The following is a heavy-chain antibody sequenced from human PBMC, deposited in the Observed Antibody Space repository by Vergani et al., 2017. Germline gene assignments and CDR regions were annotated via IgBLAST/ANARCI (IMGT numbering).Heavy chain of an antibody. J-gene: IGHJ6*03. CDR2: IKQDGSEK. D-gene: IGHD1-14*01. Sequence: EVQLVESGGGLVQPGGSLRLSCAASGFTFSSYWMSWVRQAPGKGLEWVANIKQDGSEKYYVDSVKGRFTISRDNAKNSLYLQMNSLRAEDTAVYYCASGTGGAQPYYYYMDVWGKGTTVTVSS. V-gene: IGHV3-7*01. CDR3: ASGTGGAQPYYYYMDV. CDR1: GFTFSSYW.